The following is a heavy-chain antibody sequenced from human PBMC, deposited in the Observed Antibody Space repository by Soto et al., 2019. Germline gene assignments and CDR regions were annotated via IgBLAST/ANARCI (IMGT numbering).Heavy chain of an antibody. CDR2: ITSTGGST. CDR1: GFTFTTYG. J-gene: IGHJ4*02. CDR3: ARARRDCSSSSCYLYYFDY. V-gene: IGHV3-64*07. D-gene: IGHD2-2*01. Sequence: EVQLVESGGGLVQPGGSLRLSCAASGFTFTTYGIHWVRQAPGKGLGFVSAITSTGGSTYYADSVKGRFTISRDNSKNTVYLQMGSLSVEDMGVYYCARARRDCSSSSCYLYYFDYWGQGTLVTVSS.